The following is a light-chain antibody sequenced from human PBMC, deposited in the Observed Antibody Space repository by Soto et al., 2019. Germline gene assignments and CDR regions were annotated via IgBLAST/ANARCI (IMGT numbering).Light chain of an antibody. V-gene: IGLV1-40*01. Sequence: QSALTQPPSLSGAPGQRVTISCTGSSSNIGAGYDVHWYQQLPGTAPKLLIYGNNNRPSGVPDRFSGSKSGTSASLAITGLQAENEADYYCQSYDSSLSGYVFGTGTKVTVL. CDR3: QSYDSSLSGYV. J-gene: IGLJ1*01. CDR1: SSNIGAGYD. CDR2: GNN.